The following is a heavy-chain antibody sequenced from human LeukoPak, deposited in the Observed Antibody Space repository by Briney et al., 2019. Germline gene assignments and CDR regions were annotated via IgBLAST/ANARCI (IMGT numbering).Heavy chain of an antibody. J-gene: IGHJ4*02. D-gene: IGHD6-13*01. V-gene: IGHV3-74*01. CDR1: GFTLSYHW. Sequence: GGSLRLSCAASGFTLSYHWMHWVRQAPGKGLEWVARINTDGMTTNYADSVNGRFTISRDNAKNTIYLQMNSLRAEDTALYFCARTIRAATGNDYWGQGTLVTVSS. CDR3: ARTIRAATGNDY. CDR2: INTDGMTT.